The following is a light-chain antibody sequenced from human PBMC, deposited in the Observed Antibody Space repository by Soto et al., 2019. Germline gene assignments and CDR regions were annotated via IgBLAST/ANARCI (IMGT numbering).Light chain of an antibody. Sequence: QSALTQPLSASGSPGQSVTISCTGTSSDVGGYNYVSWYQQHPGKAPKLMISEVSKRPSGVPDRFSGSKSGNTASLTVSALQSEDEADYYCSSFAGNNNLVFGGGTQLTVL. CDR2: EVS. CDR3: SSFAGNNNLV. J-gene: IGLJ2*01. CDR1: SSDVGGYNY. V-gene: IGLV2-8*01.